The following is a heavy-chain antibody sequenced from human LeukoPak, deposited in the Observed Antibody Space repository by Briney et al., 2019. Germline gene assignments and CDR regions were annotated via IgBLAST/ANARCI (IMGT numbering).Heavy chain of an antibody. CDR3: ARLNDYGDLDY. Sequence: GGSLRLSCAASGFTFSSYWMHWVRQAPGKGLVWVSRINSDGSSTSYADSVKGRFTIPRDNAKNTLYLQMNSLRAEDTAVYYCARLNDYGDLDYWGQGTLVTVSS. J-gene: IGHJ4*02. V-gene: IGHV3-74*01. D-gene: IGHD4-17*01. CDR2: INSDGSST. CDR1: GFTFSSYW.